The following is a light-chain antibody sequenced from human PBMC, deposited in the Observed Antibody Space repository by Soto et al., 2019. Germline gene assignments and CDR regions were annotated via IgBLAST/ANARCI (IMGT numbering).Light chain of an antibody. CDR1: QSVSSY. V-gene: IGKV3-11*01. CDR3: QHRANWPLT. Sequence: EIVLTQSPATQSLSPGERATLSCRASQSVSSYLAWYQQRPGQAPRLLIYDASNRATCVPARFSGSGSGTDFTLTISSLEPEDFAVYYCQHRANWPLTFGGGTKLEIK. J-gene: IGKJ4*01. CDR2: DAS.